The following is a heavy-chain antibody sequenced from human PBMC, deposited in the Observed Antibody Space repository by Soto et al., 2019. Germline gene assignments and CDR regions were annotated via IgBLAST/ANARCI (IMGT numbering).Heavy chain of an antibody. J-gene: IGHJ6*02. CDR3: AYSSSWEYGMDV. D-gene: IGHD6-6*01. V-gene: IGHV6-1*01. CDR2: TYYRSKWYN. Sequence: QVQLQQSGPGLVKPSQTLSLTCAISGDSVSSNSDSWNWIRQSPSRGLEWLGRTYYRSKWYNDYAVSVKSRITINPVTPENPVALQLNSVTPEDTAVYYSAYSSSWEYGMDVWGQGTTVTVSS. CDR1: GDSVSSNSDS.